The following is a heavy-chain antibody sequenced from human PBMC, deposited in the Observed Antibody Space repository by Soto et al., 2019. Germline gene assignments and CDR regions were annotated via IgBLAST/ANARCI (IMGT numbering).Heavy chain of an antibody. V-gene: IGHV1-2*04. CDR2: INPNSGGT. D-gene: IGHD5-18*01. CDR1: GYTFTGHY. J-gene: IGHJ4*02. CDR3: ATSRGYTYGNQGFDY. Sequence: ASVKVSCKASGYTFTGHYMHWVRQAPGQGLEWMGWINPNSGGTNYAQKFQGWVTMTRDTSISTAYMELSRLRSDDTAVYYCATSRGYTYGNQGFDYWGQGTLVTVSS.